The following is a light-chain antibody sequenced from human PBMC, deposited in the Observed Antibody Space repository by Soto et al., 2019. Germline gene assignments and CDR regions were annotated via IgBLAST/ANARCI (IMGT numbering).Light chain of an antibody. CDR2: GSS. V-gene: IGKV3-15*01. J-gene: IGKJ4*01. Sequence: PGEAATLSCRATENVGNNLSWYQQRPGQAPRLLIYGSSTRAAGVPPRFSGSGSGTEFTLTISSLQSDDFGFYYCKYYNREPQLIFGGGTKLEI. CDR1: ENVGNN. CDR3: KYYNREPQLI.